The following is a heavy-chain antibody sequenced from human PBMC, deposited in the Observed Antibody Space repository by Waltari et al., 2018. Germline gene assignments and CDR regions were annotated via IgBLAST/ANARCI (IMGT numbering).Heavy chain of an antibody. CDR2: IYSRGTT. J-gene: IGHJ5*02. D-gene: IGHD2-2*01. Sequence: QVQLQESGPGLVKPSQTLSLTCTVSGGSMSSDTYWWTWIRQPAGKGLECVGRIYSRGTTNYTPSLESRVTISLDTSKNQFSLRLRSVTAADTAIYYCTRGGAPDANWFDPWGQGTLVTVSS. CDR3: TRGGAPDANWFDP. V-gene: IGHV4-61*02. CDR1: GGSMSSDTYW.